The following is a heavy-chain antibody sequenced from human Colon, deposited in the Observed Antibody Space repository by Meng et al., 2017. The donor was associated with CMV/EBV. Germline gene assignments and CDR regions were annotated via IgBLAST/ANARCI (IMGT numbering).Heavy chain of an antibody. CDR3: ATDPSTVTTNF. D-gene: IGHD4-17*01. J-gene: IGHJ4*02. CDR2: ISSDGRNK. Sequence: GGSLRLSCEASGFSFSTSSLNWVRQAPGKGLEYVSAISSDGRNKYYADSLKGRFTISRDNSKNTLYLEMGSLRPEDMAVYYCATDPSTVTTNFWGQGTLVTVSS. CDR1: GFSFSTSS. V-gene: IGHV3-64*02.